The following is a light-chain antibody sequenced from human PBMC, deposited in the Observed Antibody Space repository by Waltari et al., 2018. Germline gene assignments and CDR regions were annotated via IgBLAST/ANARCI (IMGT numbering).Light chain of an antibody. J-gene: IGLJ3*02. Sequence: QSVLTQPPSMSGTPGQRVSISCSGSSSNIRSNTVNLYQQLPGAAPKLLIYSNSQRPSGVPDRFSGSKSDTSASLAISGLQSEDEADYHCAAWDDSLNGWVFGGGTKLTVL. CDR3: AAWDDSLNGWV. CDR1: SSNIRSNT. V-gene: IGLV1-44*01. CDR2: SNS.